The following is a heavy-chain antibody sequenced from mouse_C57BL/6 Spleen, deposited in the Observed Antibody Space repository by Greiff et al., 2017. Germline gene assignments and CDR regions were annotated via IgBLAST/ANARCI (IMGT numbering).Heavy chain of an antibody. D-gene: IGHD1-1*01. CDR3: TSSEYYGSISFAY. CDR1: GYTFTDYE. J-gene: IGHJ3*01. Sequence: QVQLQQSGAELVRPGASVTLSCKASGYTFTDYEMHWVKQTPVHGLEWIGAIAPDTGGTAYNQKFKGTAILTAYKSSSTAYMELRSLPSEDSAFYYCTSSEYYGSISFAYGGPAVLVTFAA. CDR2: IAPDTGGT. V-gene: IGHV1-15*01.